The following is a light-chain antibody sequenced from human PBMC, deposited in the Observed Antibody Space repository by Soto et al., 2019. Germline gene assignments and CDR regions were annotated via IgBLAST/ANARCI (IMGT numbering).Light chain of an antibody. CDR2: GNS. CDR3: QSYDSSLRGGV. Sequence: QSVLTQPPSVSGAPGQRVTISCTGSSSNIGAGYDVHWYQQLPGTAPKLLIYGNSNRPSGVPDRFSGSKSGTSASLAITGLQAEDEAEYYCQSYDSSLRGGVFGGGTKVTVL. V-gene: IGLV1-40*01. CDR1: SSNIGAGYD. J-gene: IGLJ2*01.